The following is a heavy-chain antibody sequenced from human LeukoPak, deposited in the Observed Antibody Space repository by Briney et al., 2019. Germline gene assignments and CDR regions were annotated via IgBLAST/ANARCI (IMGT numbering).Heavy chain of an antibody. D-gene: IGHD4-17*01. CDR2: IYHSGST. Sequence: SETLSLTCTVSGYSISSGYYWGWIRQPPGKGLEWIGSIYHSGSTYYNPSLKSRVTISVDTSKNQFSLKLSSVTAADTAVYYCARASYGDYNFDYWGQGTLVTVSS. CDR1: GYSISSGYY. CDR3: ARASYGDYNFDY. V-gene: IGHV4-38-2*02. J-gene: IGHJ4*02.